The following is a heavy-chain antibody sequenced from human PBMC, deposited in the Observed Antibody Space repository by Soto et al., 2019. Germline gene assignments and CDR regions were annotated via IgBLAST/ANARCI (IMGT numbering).Heavy chain of an antibody. V-gene: IGHV4-31*03. D-gene: IGHD2-2*02. CDR1: GGSISSGGYY. Sequence: KPSETLSLTCTVSGGSISSGGYYWSWIRQHPGKGLEWIGYIYYSGSTYYNPSLKSRVTISVDTSKNQFSLKLSSVTAADTAVYYCARSNYSLGYCSSTSCYRGGDWFDPWGQGTLVTVSS. J-gene: IGHJ5*02. CDR2: IYYSGST. CDR3: ARSNYSLGYCSSTSCYRGGDWFDP.